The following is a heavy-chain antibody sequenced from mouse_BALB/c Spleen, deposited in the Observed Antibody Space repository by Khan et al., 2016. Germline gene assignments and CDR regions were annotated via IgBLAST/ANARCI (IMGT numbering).Heavy chain of an antibody. CDR1: GFDFSRYW. J-gene: IGHJ1*01. V-gene: IGHV4-1*02. CDR2: INPDSSTI. CDR3: ARRDYYGRYFDV. Sequence: EVKLLESGGGLVQPGGSLKLSCAASGFDFSRYWMSWVRQAPGKGLEWIGEINPDSSTINYTPSLKDKFIISRDNAKNTLYLQMSKVRSEDTALYYCARRDYYGRYFDVWGAGTTVTVSS. D-gene: IGHD1-2*01.